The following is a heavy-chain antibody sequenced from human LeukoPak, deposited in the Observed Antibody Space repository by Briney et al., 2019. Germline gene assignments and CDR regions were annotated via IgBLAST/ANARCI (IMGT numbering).Heavy chain of an antibody. CDR2: IDGGGGRT. J-gene: IGHJ4*02. Sequence: GGSLRLSCAASGFTFSNFPMTWVRQAPGVGLEWVSAIDGGGGRTWHADSVRGRFTISRDNSKNTLFMQMNSLRAEDTAVYYCAKDFYDSSGSRYDYWGQGTLVTVSS. CDR3: AKDFYDSSGSRYDY. V-gene: IGHV3-23*01. D-gene: IGHD3-22*01. CDR1: GFTFSNFP.